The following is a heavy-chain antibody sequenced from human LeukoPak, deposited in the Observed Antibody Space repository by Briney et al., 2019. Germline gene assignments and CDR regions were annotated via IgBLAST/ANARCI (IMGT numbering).Heavy chain of an antibody. CDR3: ASGCSSTSCFLGY. CDR2: IYYSGST. D-gene: IGHD2-2*01. CDR1: GGSISSSSYY. Sequence: SETLSLTCTVSGGSISSSSYYWGWIRQPPGKGLEWIGSIYYSGSTYYNPSLKSRVTISVDTFKNQFSLKLRSVTAADTAVYYCASGCSSTSCFLGYWGQGTLVTVSS. J-gene: IGHJ4*02. V-gene: IGHV4-39*07.